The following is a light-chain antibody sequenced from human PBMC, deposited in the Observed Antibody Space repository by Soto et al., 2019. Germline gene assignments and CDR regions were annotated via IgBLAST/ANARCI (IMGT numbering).Light chain of an antibody. CDR1: QSVSSSY. J-gene: IGKJ4*01. V-gene: IGKV3-20*01. Sequence: EIVLTQSPGTLSLSPGERATLSCRASQSVSSSYLAWYQQKPGQAPRLLIYGASSRATGIPDRFSGSGSGTDFTLTSSRLETEDFAVYNCQQYGSSPLTFGGVTKVDIK. CDR2: GAS. CDR3: QQYGSSPLT.